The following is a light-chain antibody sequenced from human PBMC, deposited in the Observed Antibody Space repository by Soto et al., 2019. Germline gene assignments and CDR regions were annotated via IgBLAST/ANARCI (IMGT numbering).Light chain of an antibody. V-gene: IGLV2-14*03. CDR1: SSDIGGYNY. CDR3: SSYTSTSTLYV. Sequence: QSALTQPASVSGSPGQSITISCTGTSSDIGGYNYVSWYQQLPGKVPKLIIYDVSNRPSGVSDRFSGSKSGNAASLTISGLQSEDEDDYYCSSYTSTSTLYVFGNGTKLTVL. CDR2: DVS. J-gene: IGLJ1*01.